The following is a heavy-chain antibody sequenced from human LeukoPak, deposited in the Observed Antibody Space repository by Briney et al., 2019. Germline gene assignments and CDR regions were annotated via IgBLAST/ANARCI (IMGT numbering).Heavy chain of an antibody. J-gene: IGHJ2*01. CDR3: AREATTVTINQNFDL. CDR2: IYYSGST. V-gene: IGHV4-30-4*08. Sequence: PSQTLSLTCTVSGGSISSGDYYWSWIRQPPGKGLEWIGYIYYSGSTYYNPSLKSRVTISVDTSKNQFSLKLSSVTAADTAVYYCAREATTVTINQNFDLWGRGTLVTVSS. CDR1: GGSISSGDYY. D-gene: IGHD4-11*01.